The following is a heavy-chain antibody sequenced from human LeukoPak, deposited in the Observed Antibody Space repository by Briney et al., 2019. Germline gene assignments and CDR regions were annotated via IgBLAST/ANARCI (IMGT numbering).Heavy chain of an antibody. D-gene: IGHD3-3*01. CDR2: IYYSGST. CDR1: GGSISSYY. V-gene: IGHV4-59*01. J-gene: IGHJ4*02. Sequence: SETLSLTCTVSGGSISSYYWSWIRQPPGKGLEWIGYIYYSGSTNYNPSLKSRVTISVDTSKNQFSLKLSSVTAADTAVYYCARTTAGFWSALGYWGQGTLVTVSS. CDR3: ARTTAGFWSALGY.